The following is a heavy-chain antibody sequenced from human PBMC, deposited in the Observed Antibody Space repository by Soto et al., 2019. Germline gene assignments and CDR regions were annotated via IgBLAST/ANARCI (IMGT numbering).Heavy chain of an antibody. CDR1: GSTFSNYA. CDR3: AREQGVTVEGISAPSADF. V-gene: IGHV3-30*04. J-gene: IGHJ4*02. D-gene: IGHD3-3*02. CDR2: ISYDGRHK. Sequence: QVQLVESGEGVVQPGRSLRLSCAASGSTFSNYAMHWVRQAPGKGLEGVAVISYDGRHKYFADSVKGRFTISRNNSTNTLYLQMDSLRPEDTAVDFCAREQGVTVEGISAPSADFWGQGTLVTVSS.